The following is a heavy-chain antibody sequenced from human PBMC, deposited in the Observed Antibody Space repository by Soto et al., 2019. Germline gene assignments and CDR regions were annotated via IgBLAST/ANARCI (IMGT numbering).Heavy chain of an antibody. D-gene: IGHD1-26*01. J-gene: IGHJ3*02. V-gene: IGHV3-33*01. CDR1: GFTFSSYG. Sequence: PGGSLRLSCAASGFTFSSYGMHWVRQAPGKGLEWVAVIWYDGSNKYYADSVKGRFTISRDNSKNTLYLQMNSLRAEDTAVYFCARDPIPSYLLSVSAFDIWGQGTMVTVS. CDR3: ARDPIPSYLLSVSAFDI. CDR2: IWYDGSNK.